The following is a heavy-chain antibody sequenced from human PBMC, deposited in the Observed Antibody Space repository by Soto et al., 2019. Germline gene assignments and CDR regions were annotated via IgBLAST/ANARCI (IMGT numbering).Heavy chain of an antibody. D-gene: IGHD6-19*01. CDR2: VYYSGST. V-gene: IGHV4-31*03. J-gene: IGHJ5*02. Sequence: SETLSLTCTVSGSSISSGVCYWSWIRQHPGKGLERIGYVYYSGSTYYNPSLKSRLTITVDTSKNQFSLKLSSVTAADTAVYYCARDPGPSNSSGWYHWFDPWGQGTLVTVS. CDR3: ARDPGPSNSSGWYHWFDP. CDR1: GSSISSGVCY.